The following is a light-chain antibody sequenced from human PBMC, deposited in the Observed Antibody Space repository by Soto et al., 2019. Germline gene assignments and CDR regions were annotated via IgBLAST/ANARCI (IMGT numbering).Light chain of an antibody. CDR1: RDISTW. CDR2: DAS. Sequence: DIQMTQSPSSVSASVGDRVTITCRASRDISTWLAWYQQIPGKAPKLLIYDASNLETGVPSRFSGSGSGTDFTFTISSLQPEDIATYYCQQYDNLPLTFGGGTKVEIK. J-gene: IGKJ4*01. V-gene: IGKV1-33*01. CDR3: QQYDNLPLT.